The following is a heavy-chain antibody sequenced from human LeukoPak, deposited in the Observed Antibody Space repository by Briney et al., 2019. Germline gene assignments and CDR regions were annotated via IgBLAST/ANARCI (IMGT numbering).Heavy chain of an antibody. CDR3: ARVPAAGPFDY. CDR1: GGSISSYY. J-gene: IGHJ4*02. D-gene: IGHD6-13*01. Sequence: PSETLSLTCTVSGGSISSYYWSWIRQPPGKGLEWIGYIYYSGSTNYNPSLKSRVTISVDTSKNQFSLKLSSVTAADTAVYYCARVPAAGPFDYWDQGTLVTVSS. CDR2: IYYSGST. V-gene: IGHV4-59*01.